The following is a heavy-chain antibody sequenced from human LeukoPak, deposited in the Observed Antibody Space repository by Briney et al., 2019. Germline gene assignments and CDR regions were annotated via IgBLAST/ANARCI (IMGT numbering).Heavy chain of an antibody. J-gene: IGHJ3*02. V-gene: IGHV1-69*04. Sequence: ASVKVSCKASGYTFTSYGISWVRQAPGQGLEWMGRIIPILGIANYAQKFQGRVTITADKSTSTAYMELSSLRSEDTAVYYCARDIVVVVAASTGAFDIWGQGTMVTVSS. CDR1: GYTFTSYG. CDR2: IIPILGIA. D-gene: IGHD2-15*01. CDR3: ARDIVVVVAASTGAFDI.